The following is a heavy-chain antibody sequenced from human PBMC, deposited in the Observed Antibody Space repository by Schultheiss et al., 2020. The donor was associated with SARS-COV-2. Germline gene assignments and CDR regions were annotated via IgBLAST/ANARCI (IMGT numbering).Heavy chain of an antibody. CDR2: ISDSGGRT. CDR3: AKELTTDAFDI. D-gene: IGHD1-1*01. J-gene: IGHJ3*02. CDR1: GVTFQNAW. Sequence: GESLKISCAVSGVTFQNAWISWVRQAPGKGLEWVSGISDSGGRTYYADSVKGRFTISRDNSKNTLYLQMNNLRAEDTALYYCAKELTTDAFDIWGQGTMVTVSS. V-gene: IGHV3-23*01.